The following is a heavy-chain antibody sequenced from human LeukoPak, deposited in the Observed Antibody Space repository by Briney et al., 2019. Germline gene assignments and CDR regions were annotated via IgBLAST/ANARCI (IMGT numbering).Heavy chain of an antibody. CDR1: GFTFSSYG. V-gene: IGHV3-23*01. CDR2: ISGSGGST. D-gene: IGHD2-2*01. Sequence: GGTLRLSCAASGFTFSSYGMSWVRQAPGKGLEWVSAISGSGGSTYYADSVKGRFTISRDNSKNTLYLHMNSLRAEDTAVYYCASDIVVVPAAMRLDYWGQGTLVTVSS. CDR3: ASDIVVVPAAMRLDY. J-gene: IGHJ4*02.